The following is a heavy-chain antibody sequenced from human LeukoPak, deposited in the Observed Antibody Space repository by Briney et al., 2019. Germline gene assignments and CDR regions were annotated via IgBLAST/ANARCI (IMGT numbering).Heavy chain of an antibody. CDR3: AKDLGGYYYYFDY. J-gene: IGHJ4*02. Sequence: GGSLRLSCAASGFTFSSYAMSWVRQAPGKGLEWVSAISGSGGSTYYADSVKGRFTISRDNSKNTLCLQMNSLRAEDTAVYYCAKDLGGYYYYFDYWGQGTLVTVSS. CDR1: GFTFSSYA. D-gene: IGHD3-22*01. V-gene: IGHV3-23*01. CDR2: ISGSGGST.